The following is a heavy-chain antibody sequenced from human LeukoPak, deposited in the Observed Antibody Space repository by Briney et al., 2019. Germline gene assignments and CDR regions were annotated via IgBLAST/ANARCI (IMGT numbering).Heavy chain of an antibody. V-gene: IGHV4-59*01. CDR2: IYYSGST. CDR1: GGSISSYY. J-gene: IGHJ3*02. D-gene: IGHD6-13*01. CDR3: ARDYSSSSQYAFDI. Sequence: SSETLSLTCTVFGGSISSYYWSWIRQPPGKGLEWIGDIYYSGSTKYNPSLKSRVTISVDTSKNQFSLKLSSVTAADTAVYYCARDYSSSSQYAFDIWGQGTMVTVSS.